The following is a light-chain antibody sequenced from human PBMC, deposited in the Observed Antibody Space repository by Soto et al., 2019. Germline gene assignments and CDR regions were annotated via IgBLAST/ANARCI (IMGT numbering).Light chain of an antibody. CDR2: DAS. CDR3: LQYDSYPYS. V-gene: IGKV3-15*01. Sequence: ETLSRQSPDTLSVSLGERATLSCRASQSLRSSLAWYQQKPGQAPRLLIYDASTRATGIPARFSGSRAGTEFTLTISGLQPDDCASYFCLQYDSYPYSLGQGTKVDIK. J-gene: IGKJ2*01. CDR1: QSLRSS.